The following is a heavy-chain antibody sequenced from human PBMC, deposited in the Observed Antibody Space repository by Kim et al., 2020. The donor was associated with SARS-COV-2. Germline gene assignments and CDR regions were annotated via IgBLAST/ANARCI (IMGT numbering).Heavy chain of an antibody. J-gene: IGHJ3*02. CDR2: IKQDGSEK. CDR3: ARYRTQSNAFDI. Sequence: GGSLRLSCAASRFTFSNFWMTWVRQAPGKGLEWVASIKQDGSEKYYVDSVKGRFTISRDNAKNSLYLQMNSLRAEDTAVYYCARYRTQSNAFDIWGQGT. V-gene: IGHV3-7*01. D-gene: IGHD3-16*02. CDR1: RFTFSNFW.